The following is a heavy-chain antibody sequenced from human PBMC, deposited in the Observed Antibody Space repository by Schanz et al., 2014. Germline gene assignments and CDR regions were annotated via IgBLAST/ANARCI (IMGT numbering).Heavy chain of an antibody. CDR2: IGGSGDST. Sequence: VQLLQSGGALVQPGGSLRLSCSASGFTFSNHALSWVRQAPGKGLEWVSGIGGSGDSTHYADSVKGRFIISRDNSKNTLYLQVNSLRAEDTAVYYCAKDHAGSDILTALGNWGQGTLVTVSS. J-gene: IGHJ4*02. V-gene: IGHV3-23*01. CDR3: AKDHAGSDILTALGN. D-gene: IGHD3-9*01. CDR1: GFTFSNHA.